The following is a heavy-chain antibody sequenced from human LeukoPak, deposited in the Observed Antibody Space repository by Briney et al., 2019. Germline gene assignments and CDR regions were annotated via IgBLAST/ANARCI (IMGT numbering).Heavy chain of an antibody. CDR3: ARQIAVVEPTDPNWFDS. CDR1: GGSISSSSFY. V-gene: IGHV4-39*07. J-gene: IGHJ5*01. CDR2: IFYSGNT. Sequence: SETLSLTCTVSGGSISSSSFYWGWIRQPPGKGLEWIGSIFYSGNTYYTPSLHSRVTMSLDTSKSQFSLSLTSATAADTAVYYCARQIAVVEPTDPNWFDSWGQGTLVTVSS. D-gene: IGHD2-21*01.